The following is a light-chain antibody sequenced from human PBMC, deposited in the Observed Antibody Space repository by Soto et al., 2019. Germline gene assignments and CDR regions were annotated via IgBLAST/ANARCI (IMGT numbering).Light chain of an antibody. J-gene: IGKJ1*01. CDR3: QQYGSSPRT. CDR1: QGVTTN. Sequence: EIVMTQSPATLSVSPGERATLSCRAGQGVTTNFAWYQQKSGQSPRLLIYDVSIRATGVPARFSATGSETDFTLTISGLQSEDYEVYYCQQYGSSPRTFGQGTKVDIK. V-gene: IGKV3-15*01. CDR2: DVS.